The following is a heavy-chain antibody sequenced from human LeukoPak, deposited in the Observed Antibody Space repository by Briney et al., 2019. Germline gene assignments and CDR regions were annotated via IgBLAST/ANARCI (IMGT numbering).Heavy chain of an antibody. D-gene: IGHD3-3*01. CDR1: GFTFSSYA. V-gene: IGHV3-64*01. CDR3: ARGTAGLTGYDFWSGYLYNWFDP. CDR2: ISSNGGST. J-gene: IGHJ5*02. Sequence: GGSLRLSCAASGFTFSSYAMHWVRQAPGKGLEYVSAISSNGGSTYYANSVKGRFTISRDNSKNTLYLQMGSLRAEDMAVYYCARGTAGLTGYDFWSGYLYNWFDPWGQGTLVTVSS.